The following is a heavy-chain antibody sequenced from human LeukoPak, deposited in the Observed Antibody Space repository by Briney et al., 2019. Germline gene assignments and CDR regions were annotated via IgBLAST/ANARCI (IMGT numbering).Heavy chain of an antibody. V-gene: IGHV4-61*02. CDR2: IYTSGST. CDR3: ARDSGTTASRNAFDI. CDR1: GGSISSSSYY. Sequence: SETLSLTCTVSGGSISSSSYYWSWIRQPAGKGLEWIGRIYTSGSTNYNPSLKSRVTMSVDTSKNQFSLKLSSVTAADTAVYYCARDSGTTASRNAFDIWGQGTMVTVSS. J-gene: IGHJ3*02. D-gene: IGHD4-17*01.